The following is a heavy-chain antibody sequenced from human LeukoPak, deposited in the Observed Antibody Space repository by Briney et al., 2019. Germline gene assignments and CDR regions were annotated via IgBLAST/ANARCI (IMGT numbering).Heavy chain of an antibody. Sequence: PGASLSLSWATSGFSFSNAWISWVRQPPGKGLEWVGRIKSKTDGGTTDYAAPVKGRLPISRDDSNNTLYLQRNRLKTEDTAVYCCTTDHSGRSWGQGTPGTVSS. CDR1: GFSFSNAW. J-gene: IGHJ5*02. V-gene: IGHV3-15*01. D-gene: IGHD1-26*01. CDR3: TTDHSGRS. CDR2: IKSKTDGGTT.